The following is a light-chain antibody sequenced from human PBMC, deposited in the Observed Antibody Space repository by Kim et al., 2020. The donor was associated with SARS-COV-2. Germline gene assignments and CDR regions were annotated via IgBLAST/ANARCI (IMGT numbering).Light chain of an antibody. V-gene: IGLV2-18*02. CDR1: SSDVACYDR. CDR3: GSYTTSSAWG. J-gene: IGLJ3*02. CDR2: GVR. Sequence: GQSVTSSCAGPSSDVACYDRVSWYQHSPGTAPKLMIYGVRNRRYGVPDLGSGSKSGDPASLTGSGPQAEDEDHYNCGSYTTSSAWGLGGGTQLTVL.